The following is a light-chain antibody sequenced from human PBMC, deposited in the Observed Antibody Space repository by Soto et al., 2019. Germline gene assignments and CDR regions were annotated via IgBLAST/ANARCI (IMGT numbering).Light chain of an antibody. CDR2: DVT. V-gene: IGLV2-11*01. CDR3: CSYAGSFTWV. Sequence: ALTQPRSVSGSPGQSVTISCSGTSSDLGAYNFVSWYQHHPGRAPKLMIYDVTLRPSGVPYRFSGSKSGNTASLTISGLQAEDEADYYCCSYAGSFTWVFGGGTK. J-gene: IGLJ3*02. CDR1: SSDLGAYNF.